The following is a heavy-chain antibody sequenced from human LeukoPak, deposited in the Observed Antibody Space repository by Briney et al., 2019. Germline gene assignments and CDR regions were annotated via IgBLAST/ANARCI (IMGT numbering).Heavy chain of an antibody. CDR3: ARELYPFGFGY. V-gene: IGHV4-59*01. CDR1: GGSISSYY. Sequence: SETLSLTCTVSGGSISSYYWSWIRQPPGKGLEWIGYIHYSGSTNYNPSPKSRVTISVDTSKNQFSLKLSSVTAADTAVYYCARELYPFGFGYWGQGTLVTVSS. CDR2: IHYSGST. D-gene: IGHD3-16*01. J-gene: IGHJ4*02.